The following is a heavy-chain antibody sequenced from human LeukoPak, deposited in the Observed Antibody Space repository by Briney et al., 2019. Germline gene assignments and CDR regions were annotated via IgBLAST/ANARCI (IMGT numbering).Heavy chain of an antibody. Sequence: KPGGSLRLSCTASRFTFTNAWMSWVRQAPRKGLEWVGRIKSKTDGGTTDYSAPVKGRFTISRDDSKNTLYLQMNSLRAEDTAVYYCILTNPECDYWGQGTLVTVSS. CDR1: RFTFTNAW. CDR2: IKSKTDGGTT. D-gene: IGHD2-8*01. CDR3: ILTNPECDY. J-gene: IGHJ4*02. V-gene: IGHV3-15*01.